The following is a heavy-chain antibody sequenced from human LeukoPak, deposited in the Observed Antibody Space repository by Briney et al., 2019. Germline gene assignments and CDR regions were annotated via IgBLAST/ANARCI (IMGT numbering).Heavy chain of an antibody. CDR3: ARSSDSSGYYHGTTEERFDY. D-gene: IGHD3-22*01. Sequence: SVKVSCKASGGTFSSYAISWVRQAPGQGLEWMGRIIPIFGTANYAQKFQGRVTITTDESTSTAYMELSSLRSEDTAVYYCARSSDSSGYYHGTTEERFDYWGQGTLVTVSS. CDR2: IIPIFGTA. CDR1: GGTFSSYA. J-gene: IGHJ4*02. V-gene: IGHV1-69*05.